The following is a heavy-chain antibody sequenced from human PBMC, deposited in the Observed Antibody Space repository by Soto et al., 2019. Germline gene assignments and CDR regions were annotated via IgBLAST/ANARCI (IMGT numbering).Heavy chain of an antibody. CDR2: IYPADSNT. CDR3: ARQGCSGGRCRNYYYYYMDV. V-gene: IGHV5-51*01. D-gene: IGHD2-15*01. J-gene: IGHJ6*03. CDR1: GYSFTSYW. Sequence: GESLKISCKGSGYSFTSYWIGWVRQMPGKGLEWMGIIYPADSNTRYSPSFQGQVTISADKSISTAYLQWSSLKASDTAMYYCARQGCSGGRCRNYYYYYMDVWGKGTTVTVSS.